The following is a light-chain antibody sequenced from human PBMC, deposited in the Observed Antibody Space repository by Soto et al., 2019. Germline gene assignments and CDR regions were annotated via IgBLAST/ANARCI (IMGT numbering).Light chain of an antibody. J-gene: IGLJ2*01. Sequence: QSALTQPASVSGSPGQSITISCTGTSSDVGGYDYVSWYQQHPGKAPKLMIYXXXXXXXXXXXXXXXSKSGNTASLTISGXXXEXXXXYYCSSYTNSITHVFGGGTKLTVL. CDR1: SSDVGGYDY. CDR3: SSYTNSITHV. V-gene: IGLV2-14*03. CDR2: XXX.